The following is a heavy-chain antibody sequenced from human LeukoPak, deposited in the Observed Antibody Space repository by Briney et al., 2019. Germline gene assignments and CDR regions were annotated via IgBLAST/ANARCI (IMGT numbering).Heavy chain of an antibody. J-gene: IGHJ5*02. D-gene: IGHD6-19*01. CDR1: GFTFSSYG. Sequence: PGRSLRLSCAASGFTFSSYGMHWVRQAPGKGLEWVAVISYDGSNKYYADSVKGRFTISRDNSKNTLYLQMNSLRAEDTVVCYCAKDSDYYSSGWGEPNWFDPWGQGTLVTVSS. CDR2: ISYDGSNK. CDR3: AKDSDYYSSGWGEPNWFDP. V-gene: IGHV3-30*18.